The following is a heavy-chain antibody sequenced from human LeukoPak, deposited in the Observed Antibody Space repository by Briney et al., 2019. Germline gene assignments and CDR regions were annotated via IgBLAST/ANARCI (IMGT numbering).Heavy chain of an antibody. D-gene: IGHD6-19*01. J-gene: IGHJ4*02. CDR2: INWNGGST. Sequence: GGSLRLSCAASGFTFDDYGMSWVRQAPGKGLEWVSGINWNGGSTGYADSVKGRFTISRDNAKNSLYLQMNSLRAEDTAVYYCAKDQIAVAGTNFDYWGQGTLVTVSS. CDR3: AKDQIAVAGTNFDY. V-gene: IGHV3-20*04. CDR1: GFTFDDYG.